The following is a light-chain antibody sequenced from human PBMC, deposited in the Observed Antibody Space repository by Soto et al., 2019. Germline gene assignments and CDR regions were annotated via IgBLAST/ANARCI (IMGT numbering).Light chain of an antibody. CDR1: TNDIGTYNY. V-gene: IGLV2-14*01. CDR2: EVS. Sequence: LTHPASVSGSPGQSITISCTGTTNDIGTYNYVSWYQQHAGKAPKLIIYEVSHRPSGVSTRFSGSKSGSTASLTISGLQAEEEAHYYCSSSTGITTLVFATGTKLTVL. J-gene: IGLJ1*01. CDR3: SSSTGITTLV.